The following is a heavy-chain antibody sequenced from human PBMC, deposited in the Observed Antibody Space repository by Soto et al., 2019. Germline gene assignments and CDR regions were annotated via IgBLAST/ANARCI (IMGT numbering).Heavy chain of an antibody. CDR2: INHSGST. CDR3: ARGWCSSTSCFRI. CDR1: GGSFSGYY. D-gene: IGHD2-2*01. V-gene: IGHV4-34*01. J-gene: IGHJ3*02. Sequence: PSETLSLTCAVYGGSFSGYYWSWIRQPPGKGLEWIGEINHSGSTNHNPSLKSRVTISVDTSKNQFSLKLSSVTAADTAVYYCARGWCSSTSCFRIWGQGTMVTVSS.